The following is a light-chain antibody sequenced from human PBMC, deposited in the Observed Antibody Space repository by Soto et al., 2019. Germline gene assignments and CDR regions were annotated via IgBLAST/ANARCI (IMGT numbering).Light chain of an antibody. Sequence: EIVMTQSPATLSVSPGESATLSCRASQSVSSNLAWYQQKPGQATRLLIYGASTRATGIPARFSGSGSGAEVTLTISSRQSEDFAVYYCQHYNNWPRTFGQGTKVEIK. CDR2: GAS. J-gene: IGKJ1*01. V-gene: IGKV3-15*01. CDR1: QSVSSN. CDR3: QHYNNWPRT.